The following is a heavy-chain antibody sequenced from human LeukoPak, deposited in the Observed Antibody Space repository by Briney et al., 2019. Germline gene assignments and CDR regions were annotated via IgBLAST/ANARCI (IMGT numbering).Heavy chain of an antibody. D-gene: IGHD1-26*01. V-gene: IGHV4-59*08. Sequence: SETLSLTCTVSGGSISGYYWSWIRQPPGKGLEWIGYIYYSGSTNYNPSLKSRVTISVDTSKNQFFLKLSSVTAADTAVYYCARHVIVGAGALDIWGQGTVVTVSS. J-gene: IGHJ3*02. CDR1: GGSISGYY. CDR2: IYYSGST. CDR3: ARHVIVGAGALDI.